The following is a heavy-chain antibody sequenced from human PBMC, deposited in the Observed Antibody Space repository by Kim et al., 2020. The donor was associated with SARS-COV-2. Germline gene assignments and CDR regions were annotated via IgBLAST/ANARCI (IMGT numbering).Heavy chain of an antibody. CDR2: IYYSGST. J-gene: IGHJ4*02. V-gene: IGHV4-31*03. Sequence: SETLSLTCTVSGGSISSGGYYWSWIRQHPGKGLEWIGYIYYSGSTYYNPSLKSRVTISVDTSKNQFSLKLSSVTAADTAVYYCARAVAGMEPYYFDYWGQGTLVTVSS. D-gene: IGHD6-19*01. CDR1: GGSISSGGYY. CDR3: ARAVAGMEPYYFDY.